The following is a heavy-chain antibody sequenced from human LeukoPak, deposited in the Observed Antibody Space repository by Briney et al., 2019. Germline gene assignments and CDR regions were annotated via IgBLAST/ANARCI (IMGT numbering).Heavy chain of an antibody. J-gene: IGHJ4*02. D-gene: IGHD1-26*01. CDR1: GFTFSSYW. Sequence: GGSLRLSCAASGFTFSSYWMSWVRQAPGKRLEWVANIKQDGSGKYYVDSVKGRFTISRDNAKNSLYLQMNSLRAEDTAVYYCASGIVGATRSWGQGTLVTVSS. CDR3: ASGIVGATRS. V-gene: IGHV3-7*01. CDR2: IKQDGSGK.